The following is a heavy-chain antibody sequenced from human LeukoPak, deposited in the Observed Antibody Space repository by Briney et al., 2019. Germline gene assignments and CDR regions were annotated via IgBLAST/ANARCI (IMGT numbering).Heavy chain of an antibody. CDR2: IYTSGST. CDR1: GGSISSYY. D-gene: IGHD1-7*01. CDR3: ARERRTGTNHDAFDI. Sequence: SETLSLTGTVSGGSISSYYWSWIRQPAGKGLEWIGRIYTSGSTNYNPSLKSRVTMSVDTSKNQFSLKLSSVTAADTAVYYCARERRTGTNHDAFDIWGQGTMVTVSS. V-gene: IGHV4-4*07. J-gene: IGHJ3*02.